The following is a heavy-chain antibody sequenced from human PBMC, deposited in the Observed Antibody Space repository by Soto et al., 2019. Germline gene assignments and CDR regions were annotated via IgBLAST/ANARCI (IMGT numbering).Heavy chain of an antibody. CDR2: ISYDGSNK. V-gene: IGHV3-30-3*01. CDR1: GFTFSSYA. Sequence: PGGSLRLSCAASGFTFSSYAMHWVRQAPGKGLEWVAVISYDGSNKYYADSVKGRFTISRDNSKNTLYLQMNSLRAEDTAVYYCARAGVYYDSSGPDPIYYYYGMDVWGQGTTVTVSS. J-gene: IGHJ6*02. D-gene: IGHD3-22*01. CDR3: ARAGVYYDSSGPDPIYYYYGMDV.